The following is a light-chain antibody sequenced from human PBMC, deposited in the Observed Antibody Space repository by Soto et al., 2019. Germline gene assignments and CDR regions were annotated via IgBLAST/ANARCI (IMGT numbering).Light chain of an antibody. Sequence: DIQMTQSPSSLSASVGDRVTITCRASQGIRNDLGWYQQKPGKAPKRLIYAASSLQSGVPSRFSGSGSGTEFILTISSLQPEDFAVYYCQQYNNWPPITFGQGTRLEMK. J-gene: IGKJ5*01. CDR3: QQYNNWPPIT. V-gene: IGKV1-17*01. CDR2: AAS. CDR1: QGIRND.